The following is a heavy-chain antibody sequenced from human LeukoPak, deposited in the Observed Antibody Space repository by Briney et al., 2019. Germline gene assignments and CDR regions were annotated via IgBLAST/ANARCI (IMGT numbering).Heavy chain of an antibody. CDR3: TRYRIRGPDGDY. CDR2: IKSKAYGGTT. Sequence: GGSLRLSCTSSGFTFGDYAMSWVRQAPGKGLEWVGFIKSKAYGGTTEYAASVKGRFTISRDDSKSVAYLQINSLKIEDTAVYYCTRYRIRGPDGDYWGQGTLVIVSS. CDR1: GFTFGDYA. V-gene: IGHV3-49*04. D-gene: IGHD3-10*01. J-gene: IGHJ4*02.